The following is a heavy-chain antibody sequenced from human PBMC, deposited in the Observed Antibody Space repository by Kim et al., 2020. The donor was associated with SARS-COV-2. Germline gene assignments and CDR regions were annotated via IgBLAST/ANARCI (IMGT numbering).Heavy chain of an antibody. CDR3: AREGHEGGYLT. CDR2: KT. Sequence: KTRTSQKFQDRITITRDPSASTDYMELNSLRSEDTAVYYCAREGHEGGYLTWGQGTMVTVSS. V-gene: IGHV1-3*01. J-gene: IGHJ3*01. D-gene: IGHD3-22*01.